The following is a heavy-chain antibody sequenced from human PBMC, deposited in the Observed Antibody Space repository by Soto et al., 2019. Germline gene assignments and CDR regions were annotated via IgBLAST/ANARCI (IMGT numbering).Heavy chain of an antibody. Sequence: GVPVKPSSKACGYSLKSYAMGWARQATGQRLEWMGWINACNGNTKYSQKFQGRVTITRDTSASTAYMELSSLRSEDTAVYYCARGFPLWFDPWGQGTLVTVSS. D-gene: IGHD3-3*01. V-gene: IGHV1-3*01. J-gene: IGHJ5*02. CDR3: ARGFPLWFDP. CDR1: GYSLKSYA. CDR2: INACNGNT.